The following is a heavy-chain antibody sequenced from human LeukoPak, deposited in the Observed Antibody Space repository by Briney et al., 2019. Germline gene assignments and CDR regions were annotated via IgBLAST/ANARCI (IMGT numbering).Heavy chain of an antibody. Sequence: GASVKVSCKASGFTFTSSAVQWVRQARGQRLEWIGWIVVGSGNTNCAQKFQERVTITRDMSTSTAYMELRSLRSDDTAVYYCAREDCSSTSCYEFDYWGQGTLVTVSS. J-gene: IGHJ4*02. CDR3: AREDCSSTSCYEFDY. D-gene: IGHD2-2*01. V-gene: IGHV1-58*01. CDR1: GFTFTSSA. CDR2: IVVGSGNT.